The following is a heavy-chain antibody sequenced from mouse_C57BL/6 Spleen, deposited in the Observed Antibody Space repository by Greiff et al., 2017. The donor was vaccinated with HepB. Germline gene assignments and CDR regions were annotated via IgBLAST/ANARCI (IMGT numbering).Heavy chain of an antibody. CDR3: ARRGLGGYFDY. CDR2: IYPSDSET. Sequence: VQLQQPGAELVRPWSSVKLSCKASGYTFTSYWMDWVKQRPGQGLEWIGNIYPSDSETHYNQKFKDKATLTVDKSSSTAYMQLSSLTSEDSAVYYCARRGLGGYFDYWGQGTTLTVSS. CDR1: GYTFTSYW. V-gene: IGHV1-61*01. J-gene: IGHJ2*01. D-gene: IGHD2-4*01.